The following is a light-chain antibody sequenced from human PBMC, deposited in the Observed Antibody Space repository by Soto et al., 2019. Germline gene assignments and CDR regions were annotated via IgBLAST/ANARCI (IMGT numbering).Light chain of an antibody. V-gene: IGLV2-14*01. J-gene: IGLJ2*01. CDR3: CSYAGSSYVV. Sequence: QSVLTQPASVSGSPGQSITISCTGTSSDVGGYNFVSWYQQQPGKAPKLMVYEVTNRPSGVSYRFSGSKSGNTASLTISGLQAEDEADYYCCSYAGSSYVVFGGGTKLTVL. CDR1: SSDVGGYNF. CDR2: EVT.